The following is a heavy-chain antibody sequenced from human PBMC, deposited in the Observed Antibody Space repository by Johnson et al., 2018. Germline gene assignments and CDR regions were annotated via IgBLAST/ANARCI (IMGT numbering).Heavy chain of an antibody. J-gene: IGHJ6*02. Sequence: QVQLQESGGGVVQPGRSLRLSCAASGFTFSSYGMHWVRQAPGKGLEWVAVISYDGSNKYYADSVKGRFTISRDNSKNTLYLQMNSLRAEDTAVYDCARDQGSGYGSGSLPLYYDYGMDVWGQGTTVTVSS. CDR3: ARDQGSGYGSGSLPLYYDYGMDV. CDR1: GFTFSSYG. D-gene: IGHD3-10*01. CDR2: ISYDGSNK. V-gene: IGHV3-30*03.